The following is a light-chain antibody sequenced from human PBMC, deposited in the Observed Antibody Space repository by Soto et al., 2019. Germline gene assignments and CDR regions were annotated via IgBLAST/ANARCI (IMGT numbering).Light chain of an antibody. CDR1: QSISSW. CDR2: KAS. V-gene: IGKV1-5*03. Sequence: DIQMPQSPSTLSASVGDRVTITCRASQSISSWLAWYQQKPGKAPKLLIYKASSLESGVPSRFSGSGSGTEFTLTISSLQPDDFATYYCQQYSSYSPTFGQGTKVDIK. J-gene: IGKJ1*01. CDR3: QQYSSYSPT.